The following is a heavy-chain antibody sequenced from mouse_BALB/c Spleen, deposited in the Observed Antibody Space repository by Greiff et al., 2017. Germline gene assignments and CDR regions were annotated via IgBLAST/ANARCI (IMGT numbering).Heavy chain of an antibody. V-gene: IGHV1S81*02. Sequence: VQLQQPGAELVKPGASVKLSCKASGYTFTSYYMYWVKQRPGQGLEWIGGINPSNGGTNFNEKFKSKATLTVDKSSSTAYMQLSSLTSEDSAVYYCTRFAYYGNYGFAYWGQGTLVTVSA. CDR2: INPSNGGT. CDR3: TRFAYYGNYGFAY. J-gene: IGHJ3*01. D-gene: IGHD2-10*01. CDR1: GYTFTSYY.